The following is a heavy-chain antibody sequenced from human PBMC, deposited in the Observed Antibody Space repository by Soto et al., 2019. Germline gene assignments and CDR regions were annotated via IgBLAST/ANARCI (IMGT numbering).Heavy chain of an antibody. CDR2: IDTIDSYT. CDR1: GYNFARYW. D-gene: IGHD2-2*01. J-gene: IGHJ6*02. Sequence: GESLKISCQGSGYNFARYWISWVRQMPGKGMGWMGRIDTIDSYTNDSPSFQGHVTISADKSISTAYLQWSSLKASDTAMYYCARRYCSSASCPRNYYGMDVWGQGTTVTVSS. V-gene: IGHV5-10-1*01. CDR3: ARRYCSSASCPRNYYGMDV.